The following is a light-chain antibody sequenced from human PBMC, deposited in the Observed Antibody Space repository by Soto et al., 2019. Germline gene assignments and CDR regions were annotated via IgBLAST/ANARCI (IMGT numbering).Light chain of an antibody. J-gene: IGKJ3*01. Sequence: DIQMTQSPSSLSASVGDRVTITCRASQSISSYLNWYQQKPGKAPKLLIYAASSLQSGVPSRFSGSGSGTDFTLTISSLQPAEFATYYCQQSYSTPRTFGPGNNVDIK. CDR3: QQSYSTPRT. CDR1: QSISSY. CDR2: AAS. V-gene: IGKV1-39*01.